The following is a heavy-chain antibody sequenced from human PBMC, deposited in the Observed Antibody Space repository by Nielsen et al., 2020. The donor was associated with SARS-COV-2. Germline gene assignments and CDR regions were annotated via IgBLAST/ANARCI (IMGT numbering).Heavy chain of an antibody. CDR1: GFTFSSYA. D-gene: IGHD3-10*01. J-gene: IGHJ4*02. V-gene: IGHV3-30-3*01. CDR3: SSGSYYNL. CDR2: ISYDGSNK. Sequence: GESLKISCAASGFTFSSYAMHWVRQAPGKGLEWVAVISYDGSNKYYADSVKGRFTISRDNSKNTLYLQMNSLRAEDTALYYCSSGSYYNLWGQGTLVTVSS.